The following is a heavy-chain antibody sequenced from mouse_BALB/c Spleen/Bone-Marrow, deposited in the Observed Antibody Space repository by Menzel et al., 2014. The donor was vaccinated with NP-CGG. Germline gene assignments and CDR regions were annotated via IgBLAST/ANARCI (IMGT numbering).Heavy chain of an antibody. D-gene: IGHD4-1*01. Sequence: EVKLVESGGGLVQHGGSRKLSCAASGFIFSSFGMHWVRQAPERGLEWVAYISSGSSTFFYADTVKGRFTISRDNPKNPLFLQMTSLRSEDTAMYYCTRGGNWEDFDYWGQGTTLTVSS. V-gene: IGHV5-17*02. CDR1: GFIFSSFG. CDR3: TRGGNWEDFDY. J-gene: IGHJ2*01. CDR2: ISSGSSTF.